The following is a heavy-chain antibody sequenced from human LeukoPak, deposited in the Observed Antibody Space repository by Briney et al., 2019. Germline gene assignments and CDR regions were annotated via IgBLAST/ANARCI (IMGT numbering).Heavy chain of an antibody. Sequence: SGGSLRLSCAASGFTFSSYGMHWVRQAPGKGLEWVAVISYDGSNKYYADSVKDRFTISRDNSKNTLYLQMNSLRAEDTAVYYCAKSGDSSSSGVNFDYWGQGTLVTVSS. CDR3: AKSGDSSSSGVNFDY. CDR1: GFTFSSYG. J-gene: IGHJ4*02. CDR2: ISYDGSNK. D-gene: IGHD6-6*01. V-gene: IGHV3-30*18.